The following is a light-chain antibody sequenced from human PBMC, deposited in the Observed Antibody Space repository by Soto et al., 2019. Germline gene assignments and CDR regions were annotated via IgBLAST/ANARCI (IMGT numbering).Light chain of an antibody. J-gene: IGKJ5*01. V-gene: IGKV3D-11*01. Sequence: EIVLTQSPATLSSFPGDRVTLSCRASQGVNTRLAWYQHRPGQAPRLLIYLTSNRATGIPARFSGSGFGTDFTLTISSLEPEDFAVYYCQQRKNWQVTFGQGTRLEIK. CDR1: QGVNTR. CDR2: LTS. CDR3: QQRKNWQVT.